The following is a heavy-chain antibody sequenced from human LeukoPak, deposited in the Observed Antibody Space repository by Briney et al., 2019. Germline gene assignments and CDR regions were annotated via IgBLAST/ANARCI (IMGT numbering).Heavy chain of an antibody. CDR2: IYHSGST. Sequence: SETLSLTCAVSGYSISSGYYWGWIRQPPGKGLEWIGSIYHSGSTYYNPSLKSRVTISVDTSKNQFSLKLSSVTAADTAVYYCARGGDPPYYFDYWGQGTLVTVSS. J-gene: IGHJ4*02. D-gene: IGHD4-17*01. V-gene: IGHV4-38-2*01. CDR3: ARGGDPPYYFDY. CDR1: GYSISSGYY.